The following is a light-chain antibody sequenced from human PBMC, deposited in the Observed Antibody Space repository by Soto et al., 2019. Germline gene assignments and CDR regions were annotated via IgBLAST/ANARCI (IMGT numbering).Light chain of an antibody. CDR3: QQRSNWPT. Sequence: LMTQSAPTPSVSAGGRATHSSRASQGVSSYLACYQQKPGQAPRLVIYDASNRATGIPARFSGSGSGTDFTLAISSLEPEDFAVDDCQQRSNWPTFGQGTKG. CDR2: DAS. CDR1: QGVSSY. J-gene: IGKJ1*01. V-gene: IGKV3-11*01.